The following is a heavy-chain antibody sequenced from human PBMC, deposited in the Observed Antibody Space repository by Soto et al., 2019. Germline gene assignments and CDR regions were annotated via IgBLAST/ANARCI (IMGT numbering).Heavy chain of an antibody. Sequence: PGGSLRLSCTASGFTFGDYAMSWFRQAPGKGLEWVGFIRSKAYGGTTEYAASVKGRFTISRDDSKSIAYLQMNSLKTEDTAVYYCTSERLGWHYYDFWSNPAATDYWGQGTLVTVSS. V-gene: IGHV3-49*03. D-gene: IGHD3-3*01. CDR3: TSERLGWHYYDFWSNPAATDY. CDR1: GFTFGDYA. J-gene: IGHJ4*02. CDR2: IRSKAYGGTT.